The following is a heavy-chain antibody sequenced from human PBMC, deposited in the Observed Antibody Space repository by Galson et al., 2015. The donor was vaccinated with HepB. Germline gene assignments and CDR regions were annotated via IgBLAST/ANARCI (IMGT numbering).Heavy chain of an antibody. CDR2: TDWDDDK. Sequence: ALVKPTQTLTLTCTFSGFSLSTSGMCVSWIRQPPWKALEWLASTDWDDDKYYSTSLKTRLTISKDTSKNQVVLTMTNMDPVDTATYYCERVLVGGKADNKFDLWGHGTLVTVSS. J-gene: IGHJ1*01. CDR3: ERVLVGGKADNKFDL. CDR1: GFSLSTSGMC. V-gene: IGHV2-70*11. D-gene: IGHD1-26*01.